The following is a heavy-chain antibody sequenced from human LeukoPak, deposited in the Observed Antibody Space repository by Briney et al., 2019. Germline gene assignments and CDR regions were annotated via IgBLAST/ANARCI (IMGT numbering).Heavy chain of an antibody. Sequence: GGSLRLSCAASGFTFSNAWMSWVRQAPGKGLEWASSISSSSSYIYYADSVKGRFTISRDNAKNSLYLQMNSLRAEDTAVYYCARDEPTPDVWGQGTTVTVSS. V-gene: IGHV3-21*01. CDR3: ARDEPTPDV. CDR1: GFTFSNAW. J-gene: IGHJ6*02. CDR2: ISSSSSYI.